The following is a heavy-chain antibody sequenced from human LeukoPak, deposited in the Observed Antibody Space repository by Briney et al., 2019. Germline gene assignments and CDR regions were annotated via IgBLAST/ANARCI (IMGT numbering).Heavy chain of an antibody. D-gene: IGHD3-3*01. Sequence: SETLSLTCTVSGGSISSSTYYWGWIRQPPGKGLDWIGSIYYSGSTYYNPSLKSRVTISVDTSKNQFSLKLSSVTAADTAVYYCASSRRFSEWFFPWFDPWGQGTLVTVSS. CDR2: IYYSGST. J-gene: IGHJ5*02. CDR1: GGSISSSTYY. CDR3: ASSRRFSEWFFPWFDP. V-gene: IGHV4-39*01.